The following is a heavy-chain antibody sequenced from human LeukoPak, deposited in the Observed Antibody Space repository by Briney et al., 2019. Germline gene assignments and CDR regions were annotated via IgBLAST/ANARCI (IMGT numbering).Heavy chain of an antibody. CDR1: GYTFTNHG. J-gene: IGHJ4*02. V-gene: IGHV1-18*01. D-gene: IGHD6-19*01. Sequence: ASVKVSCKASGYTFTNHGIAWVRQAPGQGLEWMGWISCYNGDTRYAQKLQGRVTKSTDTSTTIAYMELTSLRSDDTAVYYCARDPSNTSGWSPYFDFWGQGTLITVSS. CDR2: ISCYNGDT. CDR3: ARDPSNTSGWSPYFDF.